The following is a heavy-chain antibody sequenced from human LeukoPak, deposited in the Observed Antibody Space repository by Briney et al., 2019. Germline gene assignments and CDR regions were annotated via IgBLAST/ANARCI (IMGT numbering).Heavy chain of an antibody. V-gene: IGHV3-30-3*01. D-gene: IGHD5-18*01. Sequence: PGGSLRLSCAASGFTFSSYAMHWVRQAPGKGLEWVAVISYDGSNKYYADSVKGRFTISRDNSKNTLYLQMNSLRAEDTAVYYCARDHVDTFRGYFDYWGQGTLVTVSS. CDR1: GFTFSSYA. CDR3: ARDHVDTFRGYFDY. J-gene: IGHJ4*02. CDR2: ISYDGSNK.